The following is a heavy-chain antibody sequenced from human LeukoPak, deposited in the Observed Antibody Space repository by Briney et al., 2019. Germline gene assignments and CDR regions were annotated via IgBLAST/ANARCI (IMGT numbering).Heavy chain of an antibody. J-gene: IGHJ4*02. CDR1: GFTLSSYA. Sequence: PGGSLRLSCAASGFTLSSYAMSWVRQAPGKGLEWVSAISGSGGSTYYADSVKGRSTISRDNTKNTLYLQMNSLRAEDTAVYYCARNRSGTTVTTVVDYWGQGTLVTVSS. D-gene: IGHD4-17*01. CDR2: ISGSGGST. V-gene: IGHV3-23*01. CDR3: ARNRSGTTVTTVVDY.